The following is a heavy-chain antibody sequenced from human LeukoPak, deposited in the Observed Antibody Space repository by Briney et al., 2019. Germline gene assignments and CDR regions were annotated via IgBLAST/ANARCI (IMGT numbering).Heavy chain of an antibody. D-gene: IGHD1-26*01. Sequence: GASVKVSCKTSGYTFPSYDINGVRQATGQGHEWMGWMTPTSGNTGYTQTFQGRVTIRRNTSITTSSLELSSLRSEDTAVYYCARGPKWTGSYYYFDYWGQGTLVTVSS. V-gene: IGHV1-8*01. CDR3: ARGPKWTGSYYYFDY. CDR2: MTPTSGNT. J-gene: IGHJ4*02. CDR1: GYTFPSYD.